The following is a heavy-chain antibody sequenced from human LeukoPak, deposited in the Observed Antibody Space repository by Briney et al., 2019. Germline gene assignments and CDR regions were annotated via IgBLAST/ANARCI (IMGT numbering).Heavy chain of an antibody. CDR2: IKQDGSQK. V-gene: IGHV3-7*04. CDR3: ARAQIDY. Sequence: PGGSLRLSCAASGFIFSNYWMSWVRQAPGKGLEWVANIKQDGSQKYYVDSVKGRFTISRDNAKNSLYLQMNSLRAEDTAIYYCARAQIDYWGQGTLVTVSS. CDR1: GFIFSNYW. J-gene: IGHJ4*02.